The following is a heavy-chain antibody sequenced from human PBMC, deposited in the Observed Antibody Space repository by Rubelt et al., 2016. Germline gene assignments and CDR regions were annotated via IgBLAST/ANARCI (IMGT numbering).Heavy chain of an antibody. CDR1: RFTISSYN. D-gene: IGHD3-16*01. CDR3: ARPGGGY. CDR2: ISSSSSTI. J-gene: IGHJ4*02. Sequence: EVQLVESGGVLVQPGGSLRLSCAASRFTISSYNMNWVRQAPGKGLEWISYISSSSSTIYYADSVKGRFTISRDNAKNSLYLQMNSLRAEDTAVYYCARPGGGYWGQGTLVTVSS. V-gene: IGHV3-48*04.